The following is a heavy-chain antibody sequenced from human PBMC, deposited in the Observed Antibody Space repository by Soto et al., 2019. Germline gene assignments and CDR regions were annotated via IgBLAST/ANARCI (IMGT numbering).Heavy chain of an antibody. D-gene: IGHD6-13*01. J-gene: IGHJ5*02. Sequence: GGSLRLSCAASGFTFRSFTMNWVRQAPGKGLEWVSTISSNSAYIYYTDALRGRFTISRDNAKNTLHLQMNSLRAEDTAVYYCTRDASRDSSARGWFDPWGPGTLVTVSS. CDR2: ISSNSAYI. CDR1: GFTFRSFT. V-gene: IGHV3-21*01. CDR3: TRDASRDSSARGWFDP.